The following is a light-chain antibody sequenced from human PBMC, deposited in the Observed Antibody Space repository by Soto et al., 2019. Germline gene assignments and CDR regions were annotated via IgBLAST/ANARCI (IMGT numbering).Light chain of an antibody. V-gene: IGKV3D-20*02. CDR2: XAS. Sequence: EIVLTQSPGTLTLSPGEGATLSXRASHSVIISYLAWYQQKPXKAPXXXNSXASSRATGIPDSFSGSGCGTDFTITISSLEPEDVAVYCCQQRSNWRTFGGGTKVDIK. J-gene: IGKJ4*02. CDR3: QQRSNWRT. CDR1: HSVIISY.